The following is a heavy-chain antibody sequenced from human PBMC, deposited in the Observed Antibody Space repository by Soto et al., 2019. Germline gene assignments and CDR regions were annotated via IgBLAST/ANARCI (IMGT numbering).Heavy chain of an antibody. V-gene: IGHV1-2*04. Sequence: GASVKVSCKASGYTFAGYYMHWVRQAPGQGLEWMGWINPNSGGTNYAQKFQGWVTMTRDTSISTAYMELSRLRSDDTAVYYCARSYYDSSGYYSFTHDAFDIWGQGTMLTVSS. D-gene: IGHD3-22*01. J-gene: IGHJ3*02. CDR1: GYTFAGYY. CDR2: INPNSGGT. CDR3: ARSYYDSSGYYSFTHDAFDI.